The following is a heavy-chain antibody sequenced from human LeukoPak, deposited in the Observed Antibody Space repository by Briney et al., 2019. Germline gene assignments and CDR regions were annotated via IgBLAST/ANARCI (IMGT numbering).Heavy chain of an antibody. V-gene: IGHV4-4*07. CDR1: GGSISSYC. J-gene: IGHJ6*03. Sequence: PSETLSLTCTVSGGSISSYCWSWIRQPAGKGLEWIGRIYTSGSTNYNPSLKSRVTMSVDTSKNQFSLKLSSVTAADTAVYYCARDGCSSTSCYAYYYYYMDVWGKGTTLTVSS. D-gene: IGHD2-2*01. CDR2: IYTSGST. CDR3: ARDGCSSTSCYAYYYYYMDV.